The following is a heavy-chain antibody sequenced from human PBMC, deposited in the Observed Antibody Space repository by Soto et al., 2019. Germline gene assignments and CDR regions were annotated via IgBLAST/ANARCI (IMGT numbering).Heavy chain of an antibody. CDR3: AKGWTCT. J-gene: IGHJ3*01. V-gene: IGHV3-23*01. Sequence: EVQLLESGGGLVQPGGSLRISCAASGFTFSSYSMTWLRQAPGKGLEWVSTISNSGGNTYYIDSVKGRFTISRDNSKNTLYAERNRLISQDTAVYFFAKGWTCTWCKGTLVTCSS. D-gene: IGHD2-8*01. CDR2: ISNSGGNT. CDR1: GFTFSSYS.